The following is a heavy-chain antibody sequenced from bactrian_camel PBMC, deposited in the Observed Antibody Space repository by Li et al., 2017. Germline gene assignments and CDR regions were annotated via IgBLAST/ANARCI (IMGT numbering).Heavy chain of an antibody. Sequence: HVQLVESGGGSVQAGGSLRLACTTAGHPYTSYCTGWFRQIPGKEREGVAVISSDGGAMYEDSAKGRFTISKDNANTLYLQMNSLKPEDTAMYYCAVDLTHSSCYTWNTATYQHWGQGTQVTVS. D-gene: IGHD2*01. V-gene: IGHV3-3*01. CDR1: GHPYTSYC. CDR3: AVDLTHSSCYTWNTATYQH. J-gene: IGHJ4*01. CDR2: ISSDGGA.